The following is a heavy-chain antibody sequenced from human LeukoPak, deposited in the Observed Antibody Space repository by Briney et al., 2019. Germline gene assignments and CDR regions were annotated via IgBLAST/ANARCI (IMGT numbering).Heavy chain of an antibody. V-gene: IGHV3-13*01. CDR2: IGTAGDT. CDR1: GFTFSSYD. J-gene: IGHJ6*02. D-gene: IGHD3-3*01. CDR3: ARAITIFGVVIDYGMDV. Sequence: GGSLRLSCAASGFTFSSYDMHWVRQAPGKGLEWVSAIGTAGDTYYPGSVTGRFTISRENAKNSLYLQMNSLRAGDTAVYYCARAITIFGVVIDYGMDVWGQGTTVTVSS.